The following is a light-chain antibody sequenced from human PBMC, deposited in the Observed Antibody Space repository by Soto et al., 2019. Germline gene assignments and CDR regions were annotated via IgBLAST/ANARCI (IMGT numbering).Light chain of an antibody. CDR3: QQRSNWPLCT. CDR2: GAS. J-gene: IGKJ2*02. CDR1: QSVGSN. V-gene: IGKV3-15*01. Sequence: EVVMTQSPATLSVSPGESATLSCRASQSVGSNLAWYQQKHGQAPRLLIHGASTRATGIPVRFSGSGSGTEFTLTISSLQSEDFAVYYCQQRSNWPLCTFGQGTKLEIK.